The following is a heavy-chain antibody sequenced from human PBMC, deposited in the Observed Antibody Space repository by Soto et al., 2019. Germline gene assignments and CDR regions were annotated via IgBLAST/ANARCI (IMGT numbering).Heavy chain of an antibody. J-gene: IGHJ5*02. Sequence: ASVEVSCKASGYTFTSYGISWVRQAPGQGLEWMGWISAYNGNTNYAQKLQGRVTMTTDTSTSTAYMELRSLRSDDTAVYYCARVVKGGDYYDSSGRKSWFDPWGQGTLVNVSS. V-gene: IGHV1-18*01. CDR2: ISAYNGNT. CDR3: ARVVKGGDYYDSSGRKSWFDP. D-gene: IGHD3-22*01. CDR1: GYTFTSYG.